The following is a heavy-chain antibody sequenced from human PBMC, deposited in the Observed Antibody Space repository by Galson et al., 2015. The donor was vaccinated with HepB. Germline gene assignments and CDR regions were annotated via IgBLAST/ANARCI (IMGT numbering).Heavy chain of an antibody. CDR1: GFTFGSYW. CDR3: ARDYGSGSYYLPFDY. Sequence: SLRLSCAASGFTFGSYWMSWVRQAPGKGLEWVANIKQDESEKYYVDSVKGRFTISRDNAKKSLYLQMDSLRAEDTAVYYCARDYGSGSYYLPFDYWGQGTLVTVSS. V-gene: IGHV3-7*03. J-gene: IGHJ4*02. CDR2: IKQDESEK. D-gene: IGHD3-10*01.